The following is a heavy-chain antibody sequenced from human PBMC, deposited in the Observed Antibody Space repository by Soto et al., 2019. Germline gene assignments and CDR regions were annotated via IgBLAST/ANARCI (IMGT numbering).Heavy chain of an antibody. D-gene: IGHD6-13*01. V-gene: IGHV4-59*01. CDR1: GGSISSYY. CDR2: IYYSGST. CDR3: ARDNLVYSSSWYQGWFDP. Sequence: SETLSLTCTVSGGSISSYYWSWIRQPPGKGLEWIGYIYYSGSTNYNPSLKSRVTISVDTSKNQFSLKLSPVTAADTAVYYCARDNLVYSSSWYQGWFDPWGQGTLVTVS. J-gene: IGHJ5*02.